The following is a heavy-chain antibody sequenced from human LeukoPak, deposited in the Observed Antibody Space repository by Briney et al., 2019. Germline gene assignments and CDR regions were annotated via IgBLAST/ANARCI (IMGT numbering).Heavy chain of an antibody. CDR2: ISAYNGNT. CDR3: ARYTYYYGSGVWFDP. D-gene: IGHD3-10*01. Sequence: ASVKVSCKASGYTFTSYGISWVRQAPGQGLEWMGWISAYNGNTNYAQKLQGRVTMTTDTSTSTAYMGLRSLRSDDTAVYYCARYTYYYGSGVWFDPWGQGALVTVSS. V-gene: IGHV1-18*01. J-gene: IGHJ5*02. CDR1: GYTFTSYG.